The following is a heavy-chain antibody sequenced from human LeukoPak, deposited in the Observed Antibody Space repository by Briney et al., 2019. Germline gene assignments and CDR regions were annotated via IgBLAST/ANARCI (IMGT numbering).Heavy chain of an antibody. V-gene: IGHV3-33*01. CDR3: ARERGNIVGAQPFGY. CDR2: IWYDGSNK. J-gene: IGHJ4*02. Sequence: PGGSLRLSCAASGFTFSSYGMHWVRQAPGKGLEWVAVIWYDGSNKYYADSVKGRFTISRDNSKNTLYLQMNSLRAEDTAVYYCARERGNIVGAQPFGYWGQGTLVTVSS. CDR1: GFTFSSYG. D-gene: IGHD1-26*01.